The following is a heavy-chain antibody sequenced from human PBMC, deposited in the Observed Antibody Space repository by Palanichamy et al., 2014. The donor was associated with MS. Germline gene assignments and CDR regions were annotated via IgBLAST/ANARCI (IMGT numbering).Heavy chain of an antibody. CDR2: INQDGTAQ. CDR3: TRDMATSATAERFDV. J-gene: IGHJ3*01. V-gene: IGHV3-7*04. CDR1: YFTFSSYW. D-gene: IGHD5-24*01. Sequence: EVQLVEVWGEGLVRAGGGPVRLSCEASYFTFSSYWMTWVRQAPGKGLEWEANINQDGTAQRYLDSVKGRITVSRDNAKNSVYLYISSLRAEDTAVYYCTRDMATSATAERFDVWGQGTVVTVSS.